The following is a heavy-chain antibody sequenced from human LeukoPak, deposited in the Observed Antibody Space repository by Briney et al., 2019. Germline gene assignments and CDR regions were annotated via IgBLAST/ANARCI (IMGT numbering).Heavy chain of an antibody. CDR1: GFTFDDYG. J-gene: IGHJ4*02. CDR2: INWNGGST. V-gene: IGHV3-20*04. D-gene: IGHD6-13*01. CDR3: ARGDSSSWYVPCDY. Sequence: PGGSLRLSCAASGFTFDDYGMSWVRQAPGKGLEWVSGINWNGGSTGYADSVKGRFTISRDNAKNSLYLQMNSLRAEDTALYYCARGDSSSWYVPCDYWGQGTLVTVSS.